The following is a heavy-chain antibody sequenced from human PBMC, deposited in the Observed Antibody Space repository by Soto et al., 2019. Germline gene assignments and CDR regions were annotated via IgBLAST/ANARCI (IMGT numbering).Heavy chain of an antibody. CDR1: EFTVSGHA. Sequence: EVPVLESGGGLVQPGGSLRLSCEGSEFTVSGHAMTWIRQAPGKGPEWVSTITADGGTYYADSVKGRFAMSRDTSENTLYLQMHSLGAEDTAAYYCAPHVSCSGGSCQYDAFAIRGQGTMVTVSS. CDR3: APHVSCSGGSCQYDAFAI. D-gene: IGHD2-15*01. J-gene: IGHJ3*02. CDR2: ITADGGT. V-gene: IGHV3-23*01.